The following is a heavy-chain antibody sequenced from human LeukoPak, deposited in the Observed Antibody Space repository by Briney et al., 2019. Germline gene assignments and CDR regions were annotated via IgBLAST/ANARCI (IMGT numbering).Heavy chain of an antibody. CDR3: ARDCRLSGGSCYSNY. D-gene: IGHD2-15*01. CDR1: GGSISSGSYY. Sequence: SQTLSLICTVSGGSISSGSYYWSWIRQPAGKGLEWIGRIYTSGSIKYNPSLESRVTISIDTSKNQFSLNLTSVTAADTAVYYCARDCRLSGGSCYSNYWGLGTLVTVSS. J-gene: IGHJ4*02. CDR2: IYTSGSI. V-gene: IGHV4-61*02.